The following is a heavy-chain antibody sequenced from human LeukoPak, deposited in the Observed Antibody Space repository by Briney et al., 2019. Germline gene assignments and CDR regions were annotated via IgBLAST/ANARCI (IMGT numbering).Heavy chain of an antibody. V-gene: IGHV1-2*06. CDR1: GYTFTGYY. J-gene: IGHJ4*02. CDR2: INPNSGGT. CDR3: AREGRAKMATISLRRYFDY. D-gene: IGHD5-24*01. Sequence: ASVKVSCKASGYTFTGYYMHWVRQAPGQGLEWMGRINPNSGGTNYAQKFQGRVTMTRDTSISTAYMELSRLRSDDTAVYYCAREGRAKMATISLRRYFDYWGRGTLVTVSS.